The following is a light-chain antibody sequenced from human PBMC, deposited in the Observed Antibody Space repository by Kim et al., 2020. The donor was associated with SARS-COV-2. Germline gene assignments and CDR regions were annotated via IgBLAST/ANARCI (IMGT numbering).Light chain of an antibody. Sequence: SYELTQPLSVSVALGQTARITCGGNNIGSKNVHWYQLKPGQAPVLVIYRDSNRPSGIPERFSGSNSGNTTTLTISRAQAGEEADYYCQVWDSSTEWVFGGGTKLTVL. V-gene: IGLV3-9*01. CDR3: QVWDSSTEWV. CDR2: RDS. J-gene: IGLJ3*02. CDR1: NIGSKN.